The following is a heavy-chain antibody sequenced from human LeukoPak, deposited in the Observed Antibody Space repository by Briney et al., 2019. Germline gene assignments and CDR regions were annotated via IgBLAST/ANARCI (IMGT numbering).Heavy chain of an antibody. J-gene: IGHJ4*02. Sequence: SETLSLTCTVSGGXISSYYCSWIRQPPGKGLEWIGYIYYSGSTNYNPSLKSRVTISVDTSKNQFSLKLSSVTAADTAVYYCARGARGWFLRDWGQGTLVTVSS. D-gene: IGHD6-19*01. V-gene: IGHV4-59*01. CDR1: GGXISSYY. CDR3: ARGARGWFLRD. CDR2: IYYSGST.